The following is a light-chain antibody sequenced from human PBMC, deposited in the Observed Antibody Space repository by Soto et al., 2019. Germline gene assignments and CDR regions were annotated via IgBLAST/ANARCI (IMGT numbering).Light chain of an antibody. CDR3: QEDAKSAWT. J-gene: IGKJ1*01. CDR2: DSS. Sequence: DIVLTQSPDTLSLSPGERVTLSCRASQRVSLSYLVWYQQKPGQAPRLLIYDSSTRASGVPDRFDGGGSGTDFTHTISSMEPEDSAMYCGQEDAKSAWTFGQRTK. V-gene: IGKV3-20*01. CDR1: QRVSLSY.